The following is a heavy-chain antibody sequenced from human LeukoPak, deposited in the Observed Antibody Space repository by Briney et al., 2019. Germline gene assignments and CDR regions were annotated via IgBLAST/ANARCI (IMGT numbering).Heavy chain of an antibody. Sequence: TGGSLRLSCAASGCTFSTYSMNWLRQAPGKGLEWVSSIISSSSYIYYADSVKGRFTISRDNAKNSLYLQMNSLRAEDTAVYYCARDPQYCSGGSCYSFDYWGQGTLVTVSS. CDR2: IISSSSYI. J-gene: IGHJ4*02. V-gene: IGHV3-21*01. CDR3: ARDPQYCSGGSCYSFDY. CDR1: GCTFSTYS. D-gene: IGHD2-15*01.